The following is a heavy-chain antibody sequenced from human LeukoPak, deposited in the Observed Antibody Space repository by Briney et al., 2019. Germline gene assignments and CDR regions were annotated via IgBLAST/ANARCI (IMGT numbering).Heavy chain of an antibody. Sequence: ASVKVSCKASGGTFSSYAISWVRQAPGQGLEWMGGIIPIFGTANYAQKFQGRVTITADESTSTAYMELSSLRSEDTAVYYCAKTGFQWGDYFYYMDVWGKGTTVTVSS. D-gene: IGHD1-14*01. CDR1: GGTFSSYA. V-gene: IGHV1-69*01. J-gene: IGHJ6*03. CDR3: AKTGFQWGDYFYYMDV. CDR2: IIPIFGTA.